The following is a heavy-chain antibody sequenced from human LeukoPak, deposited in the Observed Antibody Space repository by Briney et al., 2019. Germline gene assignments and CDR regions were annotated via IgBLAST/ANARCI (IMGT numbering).Heavy chain of an antibody. J-gene: IGHJ3*02. Sequence: GGSLRLSCAASGFTFSSYGMHWVRQAPGKGLEWVAVIWYDGRNKFYADSLEGRFTISRDNSKNTLYLQMNSLRAEDTAVYYCARVNRGDAFDIWGQGTLVTVSS. V-gene: IGHV3-33*01. CDR3: ARVNRGDAFDI. D-gene: IGHD3-16*02. CDR1: GFTFSSYG. CDR2: IWYDGRNK.